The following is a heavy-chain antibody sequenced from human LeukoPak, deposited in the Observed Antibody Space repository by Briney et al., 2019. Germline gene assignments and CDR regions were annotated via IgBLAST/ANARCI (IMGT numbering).Heavy chain of an antibody. Sequence: ASVNVSCKASGYTFTSYGISWVRQASGQGLEWMGWISAYNGNTNYAQKLQGRVTMTTDTSTSTAYMELRSLRSDDTAVHYCARAYCSSTSCYPFDPWGQGTLVTVSS. CDR2: ISAYNGNT. D-gene: IGHD2-2*01. J-gene: IGHJ5*02. CDR1: GYTFTSYG. V-gene: IGHV1-18*01. CDR3: ARAYCSSTSCYPFDP.